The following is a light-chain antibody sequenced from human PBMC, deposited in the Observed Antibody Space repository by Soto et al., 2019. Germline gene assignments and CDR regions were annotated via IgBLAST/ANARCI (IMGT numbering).Light chain of an antibody. CDR3: FLYYNDPRVV. CDR1: TGAVTSGHY. V-gene: IGLV7-46*01. Sequence: QAVVTQEPSLTVSPGGTVTLTCGSSTGAVTSGHYPYWFQQKPGQAPRTLIYNTNIKHSWTPARFSGSLLGGKAALTLSGAQPEDEAEYYCFLYYNDPRVVFGGGTQLTVL. CDR2: NTN. J-gene: IGLJ2*01.